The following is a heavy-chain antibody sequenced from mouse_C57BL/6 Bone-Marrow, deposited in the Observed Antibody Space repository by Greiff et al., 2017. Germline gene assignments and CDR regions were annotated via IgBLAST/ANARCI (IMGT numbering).Heavy chain of an antibody. CDR2: IDPENGDT. CDR1: GFNIKDDY. Sequence: EVQLQQSGAELVRPGASVKLSCTASGFNIKDDYMHWVKQRPEQGLEWIGWIDPENGDTEYASKFQGKATITADTSSNSAYLQLSSLTSEDTAVYYCTSITTVAYYAMDYWCQGTSVTVSS. J-gene: IGHJ4*01. CDR3: TSITTVAYYAMDY. D-gene: IGHD1-1*01. V-gene: IGHV14-4*01.